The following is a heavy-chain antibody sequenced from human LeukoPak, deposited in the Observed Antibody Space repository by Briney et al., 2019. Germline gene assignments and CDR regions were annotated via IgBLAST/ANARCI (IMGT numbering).Heavy chain of an antibody. CDR1: GASLNDYY. CDR3: ASGAADGYNFGFDY. V-gene: IGHV4-59*12. CDR2: IHSSGSA. J-gene: IGHJ4*02. Sequence: SETLSLTCTVSGASLNDYYWSWIRQPPGKALEWIGFIHSSGSANSNPSLTSRVTISIDTSKNQFSLNLRSLTAADTAVYFCASGAADGYNFGFDYWGQGTLAAV. D-gene: IGHD5-24*01.